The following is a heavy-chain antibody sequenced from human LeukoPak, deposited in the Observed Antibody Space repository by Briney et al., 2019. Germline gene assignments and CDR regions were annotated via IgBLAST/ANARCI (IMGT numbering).Heavy chain of an antibody. CDR3: ARLHALGAEEFDP. CDR1: GGSITGHY. D-gene: IGHD3-16*01. V-gene: IGHV4-59*11. Sequence: SSETLSLTCTVSGGSITGHYWSWIRQPPGKGLEWIGYIHYTGSTNYNPSHNSRITMSVDTPNNQFSLRLTSVTATDTAVYYCARLHALGAEEFDPWGQGALVTVSS. CDR2: IHYTGST. J-gene: IGHJ5*02.